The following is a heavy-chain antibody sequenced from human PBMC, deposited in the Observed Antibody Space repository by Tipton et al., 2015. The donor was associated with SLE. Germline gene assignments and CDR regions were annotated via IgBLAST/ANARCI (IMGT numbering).Heavy chain of an antibody. CDR3: ASGDCSSTSCYRAEYFQH. CDR1: GRTFSSYA. Sequence: QLVQSGAEAKRPGSSVKVSCKASGRTFSSYAISWVRQAPGQGLEWMGGIIPIFGTANYAQKFQGRVTITTDESTTTAYMELSSLRSEDTAVYYCASGDCSSTSCYRAEYFQHWGQGTLVTVSS. CDR2: IIPIFGTA. D-gene: IGHD2-2*01. J-gene: IGHJ1*01. V-gene: IGHV1-69*05.